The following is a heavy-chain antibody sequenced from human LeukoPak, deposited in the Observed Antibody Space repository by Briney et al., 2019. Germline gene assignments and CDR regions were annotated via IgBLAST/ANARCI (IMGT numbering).Heavy chain of an antibody. D-gene: IGHD6-19*01. CDR3: ARLRSGGQVAGVYFDS. V-gene: IGHV4-39*01. J-gene: IGHJ4*02. Sequence: PSETLSLTRTVSGGSISSSSYYWGWIRQPPGKGLEWIGSIYYSGSTYYNPSLKSRVTISVDTSKNQFSLKLSSVTAADTAIYYCARLRSGGQVAGVYFDSWGQGTLVTVSS. CDR1: GGSISSSSYY. CDR2: IYYSGST.